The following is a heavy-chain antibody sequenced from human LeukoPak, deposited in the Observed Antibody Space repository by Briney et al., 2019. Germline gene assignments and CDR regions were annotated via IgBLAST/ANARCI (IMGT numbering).Heavy chain of an antibody. V-gene: IGHV1/OR15-1*02. CDR2: INPNSGGT. CDR3: ARDLVDGVGAPGAY. CDR1: GYIFTDYY. J-gene: IGHJ4*02. Sequence: GASVKVSCKASGYIFTDYYMHWVRQAPGQELGWMGRINPNSGGTNYAQKFQGRVTMTRDTSISTAYTELSSLRSEDTATYYCARDLVDGVGAPGAYWGQGALVTVSS. D-gene: IGHD1-26*01.